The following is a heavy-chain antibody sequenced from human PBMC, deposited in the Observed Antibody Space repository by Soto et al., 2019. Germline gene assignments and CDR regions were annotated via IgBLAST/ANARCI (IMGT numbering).Heavy chain of an antibody. CDR2: ISYDGSNK. V-gene: IGHV3-30*18. Sequence: GSLRLSCAASGFTFSSYGMHWVRQAPVKGLEWVAVISYDGSNKYYTDSVKGRFTISRDNSKNTLYLQMNSLRAEDTAVYYCAKDVYDFWSGCPDYWGQGTLVTVSS. CDR1: GFTFSSYG. D-gene: IGHD3-3*01. CDR3: AKDVYDFWSGCPDY. J-gene: IGHJ4*02.